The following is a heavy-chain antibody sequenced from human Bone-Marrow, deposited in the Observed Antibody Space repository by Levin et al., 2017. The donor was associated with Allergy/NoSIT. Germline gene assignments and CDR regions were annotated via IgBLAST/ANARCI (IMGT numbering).Heavy chain of an antibody. CDR3: VTEDYADYEAPLDY. CDR2: IKSKADGGTA. J-gene: IGHJ4*02. Sequence: GGSLRLSCAASGFDFIGAWMNWVRQAPGKGLEWVGRIKSKADGGTAHHAASVEGRFSISRDDSKNMLYLQMTSLKIEDTAVYYCVTEDYADYEAPLDYWGQGILVIVS. D-gene: IGHD4-17*01. CDR1: GFDFIGAW. V-gene: IGHV3-15*07.